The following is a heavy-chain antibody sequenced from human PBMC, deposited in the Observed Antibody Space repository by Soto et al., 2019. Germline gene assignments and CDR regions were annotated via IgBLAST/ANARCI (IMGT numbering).Heavy chain of an antibody. V-gene: IGHV1-24*01. J-gene: IGHJ4*02. D-gene: IGHD1-20*01. CDR2: FDPEDGET. CDR1: GYTLTELS. Sequence: ASVKVSCKVSGYTLTELSMHWVRQAPGKGLEWMGGFDPEDGETIYAQKFQGRVTMTEDTSTDTAYMELSSLRSEDTAVYYCATVGFSVNRNDGLFDYWDQGSMVTVSS. CDR3: ATVGFSVNRNDGLFDY.